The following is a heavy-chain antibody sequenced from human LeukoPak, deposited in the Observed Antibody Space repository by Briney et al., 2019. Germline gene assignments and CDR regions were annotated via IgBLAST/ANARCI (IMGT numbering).Heavy chain of an antibody. CDR1: GYSFTSYW. J-gene: IGHJ4*02. Sequence: GESLKISCKGSGYSFTSYWIGWVRQMPGKGLEWMGIIYPGDSDTRYSPSFQGQVTISADKSNSTAYLQWSSLKASDTAMYYCARQTIPIAAAGQFDYWGQGTLVTVSS. D-gene: IGHD6-13*01. V-gene: IGHV5-51*01. CDR2: IYPGDSDT. CDR3: ARQTIPIAAAGQFDY.